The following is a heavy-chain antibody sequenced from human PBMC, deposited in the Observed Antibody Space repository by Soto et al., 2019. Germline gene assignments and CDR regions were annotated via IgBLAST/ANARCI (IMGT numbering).Heavy chain of an antibody. D-gene: IGHD3-3*01. CDR2: IIPVVQTA. CDR1: GGLFSSYP. Sequence: QEQLVQSGAEVKKQGSSVKVSCKASGGLFSSYPISWVRQVPGHGLAWTGGIIPVVQTAYYTQRVQGRVTITADESTNTAYMELSRLISEDTALYYCARGGSGYTWFNEFWGQGTLVTVSS. CDR3: ARGGSGYTWFNEF. J-gene: IGHJ4*02. V-gene: IGHV1-69*01.